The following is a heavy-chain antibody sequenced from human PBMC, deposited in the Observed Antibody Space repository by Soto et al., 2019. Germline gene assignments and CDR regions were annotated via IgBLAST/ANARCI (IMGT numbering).Heavy chain of an antibody. V-gene: IGHV4-59*01. D-gene: IGHD3-10*01. CDR3: ARYGSGSTRPIDYFDY. Sequence: QVQLQESGPGLVKPSETLSLTCTVSGGSISSYYWSWIRQPPGKGLEWIGYIYYSGSTNYNPSLKSRVTISVDTSKNQFSLKLSSVTAADTAVYYCARYGSGSTRPIDYFDYWGQGTLVTVSS. CDR1: GGSISSYY. CDR2: IYYSGST. J-gene: IGHJ4*02.